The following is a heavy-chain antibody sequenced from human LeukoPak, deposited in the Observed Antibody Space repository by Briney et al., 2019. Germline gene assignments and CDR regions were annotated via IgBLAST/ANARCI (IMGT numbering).Heavy chain of an antibody. CDR1: GGSFSGYY. CDR3: ARHAGSYYFGLDY. J-gene: IGHJ4*02. V-gene: IGHV4-59*08. CDR2: IYYSGST. Sequence: KASETLSLTCAVYGGSFSGYYWSWIRQPPGKGLEWIGYIYYSGSTNYNPSLKSRVTISVDTSKNQFSLKLSSVTAADTAVYYCARHAGSYYFGLDYWGQGTLVTASS. D-gene: IGHD1-26*01.